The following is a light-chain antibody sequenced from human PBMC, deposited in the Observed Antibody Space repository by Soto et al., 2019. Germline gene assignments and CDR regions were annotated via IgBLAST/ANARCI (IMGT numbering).Light chain of an antibody. CDR3: QHYNSYSEA. J-gene: IGKJ1*01. CDR1: QAVNTR. CDR2: LTS. V-gene: IGKV3D-11*01. Sequence: EILFTQSPATLSSFPGDRGTLSCRASQAVNTRLAWYQHKPGQAPSILIYLTSNRDAGIPARFSGSGSGTDCTLPISRLQPDDFETYYCQHYNSYSEAFGQGTKVDIK.